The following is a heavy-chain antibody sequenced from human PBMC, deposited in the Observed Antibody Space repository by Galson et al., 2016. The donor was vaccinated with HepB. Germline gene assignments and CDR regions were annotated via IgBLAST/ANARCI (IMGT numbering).Heavy chain of an antibody. V-gene: IGHV4-34*01. Sequence: ETLSLTCGVYGDSFRAYYWNWIRQPPGKGLEWIGQINQSGSTSFNPSLNSRVTISADSSTNQFSLELNSVTTADTAVYYCTRGRLEWFHDALDIWDQGTMVIVSS. D-gene: IGHD3-3*01. CDR3: TRGRLEWFHDALDI. CDR1: GDSFRAYY. J-gene: IGHJ3*02. CDR2: INQSGST.